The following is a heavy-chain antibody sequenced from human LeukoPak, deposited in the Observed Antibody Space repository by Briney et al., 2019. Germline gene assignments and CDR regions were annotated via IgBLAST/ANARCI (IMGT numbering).Heavy chain of an antibody. CDR1: GYSFTNYG. J-gene: IGHJ4*02. CDR2: IRPHNGDT. CDR3: ARDLKRGYSSGRYSWGTGSSNDY. V-gene: IGHV1-18*01. D-gene: IGHD6-19*01. Sequence: GASVKVSCKTSGYSFTNYGISWVRQAPGQGLEWMGWIRPHNGDTDYAQKIQGRVTMTTDTSTTTAYMELRSLRSDDTAVYYCARDLKRGYSSGRYSWGTGSSNDYWGQGTLVTVSS.